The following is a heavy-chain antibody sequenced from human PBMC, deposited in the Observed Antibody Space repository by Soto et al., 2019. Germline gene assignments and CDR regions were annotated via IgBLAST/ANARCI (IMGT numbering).Heavy chain of an antibody. V-gene: IGHV2-5*02. D-gene: IGHD6-6*01. CDR2: IYWDDDK. CDR1: GFSLTSSGVS. Sequence: QITLKESGPTLVKSTQTLTLTCTFSGFSLTSSGVSVAWIRQPPGKALEWLALIYWDDDKRYSPSLKTRLSITKDTPKNPVALTMPDVDPVDTGTYYCAHASSSHPHAMDVWGQGTTVTVSS. CDR3: AHASSSHPHAMDV. J-gene: IGHJ6*02.